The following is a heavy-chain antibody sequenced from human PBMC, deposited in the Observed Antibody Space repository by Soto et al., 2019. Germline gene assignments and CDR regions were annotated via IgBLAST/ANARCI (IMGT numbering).Heavy chain of an antibody. CDR2: IFSNDEK. Sequence: QVTLKESGPVLVKPTETLMLTCTVSGFSLSNARMGVSWIRQPPGKALEWLAHIFSNDEKSYSTSLKSRLTISKDTSKSQVVLTMTNMDPVDTATYYCARIRYDSSGYPHFDYWGQGTLVTVSS. J-gene: IGHJ4*02. CDR3: ARIRYDSSGYPHFDY. V-gene: IGHV2-26*01. D-gene: IGHD3-22*01. CDR1: GFSLSNARMG.